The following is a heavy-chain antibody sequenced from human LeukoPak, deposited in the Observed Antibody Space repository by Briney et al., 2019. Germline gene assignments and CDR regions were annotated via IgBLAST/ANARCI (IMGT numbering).Heavy chain of an antibody. V-gene: IGHV5-51*01. J-gene: IGHJ5*02. Sequence: GESLKISCEGSGYSFTSYWIGWVRQMPGKGLEWMGIIYPGDSDTRYSPSFQGQVTISADKSISTAYLQWSSLKASDTAMYYCARSPGYCSSTSCYVNWFDPWGQGTLVTVSS. CDR1: GYSFTSYW. CDR3: ARSPGYCSSTSCYVNWFDP. D-gene: IGHD2-2*01. CDR2: IYPGDSDT.